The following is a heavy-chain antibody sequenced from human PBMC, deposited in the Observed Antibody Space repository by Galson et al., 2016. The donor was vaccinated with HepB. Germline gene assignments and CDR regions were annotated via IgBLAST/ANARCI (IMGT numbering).Heavy chain of an antibody. J-gene: IGHJ4*02. V-gene: IGHV3-74*01. D-gene: IGHD3-10*01. CDR3: ARGRRGAISDFFDT. CDR2: IKTDGSIT. CDR1: GFTFSNYW. Sequence: SLRLSCAASGFTFSNYWMYWVRQAPGKGLVWVSRIKTDGSITGCADSVKCRFTISRANGKKTMYLQMNSLRAEDTALYYCARGRRGAISDFFDTWGQGTLVTVSS.